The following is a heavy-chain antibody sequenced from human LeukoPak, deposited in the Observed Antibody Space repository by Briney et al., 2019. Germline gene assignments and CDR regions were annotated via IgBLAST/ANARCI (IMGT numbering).Heavy chain of an antibody. V-gene: IGHV1-69*05. CDR3: ARDIRGVVPLGDYYMDV. CDR1: GGTFSSYA. CDR2: IIPIFGTA. J-gene: IGHJ6*03. D-gene: IGHD2-2*01. Sequence: ASVKVSCKASGGTFSSYAISWVRQAPGQGLEWMGGIIPIFGTANYAQKFQGRVTITTDESTSTAYMELSSLRSEDTAVYYCARDIRGVVPLGDYYMDVWGKGTTVTVSS.